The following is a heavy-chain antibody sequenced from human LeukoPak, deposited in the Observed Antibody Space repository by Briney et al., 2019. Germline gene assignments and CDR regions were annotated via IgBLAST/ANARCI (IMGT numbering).Heavy chain of an antibody. Sequence: SETLSLTCTVSGGSISSYYWSWIRQPAGKGLEWIGRIYTSGSTNYNPSLKSRVTMSVDTSKNQFSLKLSSVTAADTTVYYCASSTIFGVARGYYFDYWGRGTLVTVSS. J-gene: IGHJ4*02. CDR1: GGSISSYY. CDR3: ASSTIFGVARGYYFDY. D-gene: IGHD3-3*01. CDR2: IYTSGST. V-gene: IGHV4-4*07.